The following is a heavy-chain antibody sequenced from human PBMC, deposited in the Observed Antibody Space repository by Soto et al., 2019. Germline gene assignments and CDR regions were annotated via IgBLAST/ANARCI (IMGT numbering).Heavy chain of an antibody. Sequence: PXGSLRLSCAAAGFALSSYAMSWVRQAPGKGLEWVSAIIATGMSTYYADSVKGRFTISRDNSKNMMFLQMTSLRAEDTARYFCAKSRISVTSHFDYWGQGDLVTVSS. CDR2: IIATGMST. CDR3: AKSRISVTSHFDY. D-gene: IGHD6-19*01. CDR1: GFALSSYA. J-gene: IGHJ4*02. V-gene: IGHV3-23*01.